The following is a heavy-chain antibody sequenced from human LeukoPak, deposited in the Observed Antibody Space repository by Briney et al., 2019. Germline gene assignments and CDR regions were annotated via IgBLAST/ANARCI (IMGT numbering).Heavy chain of an antibody. Sequence: PGGSLRLSCAVSGFTVSRNYMAWVRQAPGRGLEWVSVIYSSGSTLYADSVKGRFTISRDNSKNTLYLQMNSLRAEDTAVYYCARLFAPFCGNDYGQFDYWGQGTLVTVSS. CDR2: IYSSGST. CDR1: GFTVSRNY. D-gene: IGHD4-17*01. CDR3: ARLFAPFCGNDYGQFDY. V-gene: IGHV3-53*01. J-gene: IGHJ4*02.